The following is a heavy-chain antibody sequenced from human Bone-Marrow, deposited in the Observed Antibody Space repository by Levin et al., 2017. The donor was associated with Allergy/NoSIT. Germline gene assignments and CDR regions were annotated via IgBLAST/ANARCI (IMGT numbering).Heavy chain of an antibody. V-gene: IGHV4-31*02. J-gene: IGHJ4*02. CDR2: IYYNGST. CDR3: ARVLAGFDGSAMAYDY. D-gene: IGHD3-10*01. Sequence: LRLSCAASGFTFNSYALSWVRQPPGQGLEWIGYIYYNGSTYFNPSLKSRVSISVDTSKNQFSLKLSSVTAADTADYYCARVLAGFDGSAMAYDYWGRGSLVTVSS. CDR1: GFTFNSYA.